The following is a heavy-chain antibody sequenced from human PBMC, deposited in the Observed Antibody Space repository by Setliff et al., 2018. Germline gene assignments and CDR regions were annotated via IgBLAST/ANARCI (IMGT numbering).Heavy chain of an antibody. Sequence: ASVKVSCKASGYTFTGYYMHWVRQATGQGLEWMGWMNPNSGNTGYAQKFQGRVTITRNTSISTAYMELSSLRSEDTAVYYCAREGLIADTTYYYYYYMDVWGKGTTVTVSS. CDR3: AREGLIADTTYYYYYYMDV. D-gene: IGHD2-21*01. CDR2: MNPNSGNT. J-gene: IGHJ6*03. V-gene: IGHV1-8*03. CDR1: GYTFTGYY.